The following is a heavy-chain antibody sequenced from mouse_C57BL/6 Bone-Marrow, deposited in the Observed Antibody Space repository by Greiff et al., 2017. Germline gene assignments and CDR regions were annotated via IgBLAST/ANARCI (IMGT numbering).Heavy chain of an antibody. J-gene: IGHJ3*01. D-gene: IGHD4-1*01. Sequence: EVQRVESGPGMVKPSQSLSLTCTVTGYSITSGYDWHCIRHFPGNKLEWMGYISYSGSTNYNPSLKSRISFTHDTSKNHFFLKLNYVTTEDTATSYCARALTGRFTYWDQGTLVTVSA. CDR2: ISYSGST. V-gene: IGHV3-1*01. CDR1: GYSITSGYD. CDR3: ARALTGRFTY.